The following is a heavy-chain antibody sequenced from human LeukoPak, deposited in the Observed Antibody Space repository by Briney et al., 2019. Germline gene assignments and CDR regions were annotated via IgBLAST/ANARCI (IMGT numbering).Heavy chain of an antibody. D-gene: IGHD2-2*02. CDR1: GYSFTSYW. Sequence: GESLKISCKGSGYSFTSYWIGWVRQMPGKGLEWMGIIYPGDSDTRYSPSFQGQVTISADKSISTAYLQWSSLKASDTAMYYCARCSGASCYTEGFDYWGKGTLVTVSS. J-gene: IGHJ4*02. V-gene: IGHV5-51*01. CDR3: ARCSGASCYTEGFDY. CDR2: IYPGDSDT.